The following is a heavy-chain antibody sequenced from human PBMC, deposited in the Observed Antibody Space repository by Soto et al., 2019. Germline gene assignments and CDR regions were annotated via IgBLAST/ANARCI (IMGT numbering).Heavy chain of an antibody. J-gene: IGHJ6*02. CDR1: GYTFTGYY. D-gene: IGHD6-6*01. Sequence: ASVKVSCKASGYTFTGYYMHWVRQAPGQGLEWMGWINPNSGGTNYAQKFQGWVTMTRDTSISTAYMELSRLRSDDTAVYYCARGFPTSIAAWRYYYYGMDVWGQGTTVTVSS. V-gene: IGHV1-2*04. CDR3: ARGFPTSIAAWRYYYYGMDV. CDR2: INPNSGGT.